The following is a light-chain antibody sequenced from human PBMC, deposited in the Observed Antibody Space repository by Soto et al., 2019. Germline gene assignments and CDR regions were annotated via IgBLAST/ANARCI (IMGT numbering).Light chain of an antibody. Sequence: DIPMTQSPSTLSASVGDRVTITCRASQSISSWLAWYQQKPGKAPKLLIYDASSLESGVPSRFSGSGSGTEFTLTISSLQPDDFATYYCQQYTSYPITFGQGTRLEIK. CDR1: QSISSW. CDR3: QQYTSYPIT. V-gene: IGKV1-5*01. CDR2: DAS. J-gene: IGKJ5*01.